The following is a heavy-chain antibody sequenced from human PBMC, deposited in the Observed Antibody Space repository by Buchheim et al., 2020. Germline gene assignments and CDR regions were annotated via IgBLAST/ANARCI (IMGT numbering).Heavy chain of an antibody. CDR3: ARDKAYFDSSGYYFYYFGMDV. J-gene: IGHJ6*02. V-gene: IGHV3-74*01. D-gene: IGHD3-22*01. CDR1: GFTFSSHW. Sequence: EVQLVESGGGLIQPGGSLRLSCAASGFTFSSHWLHWVRQAPGKGLEWVSRISSVGSSESYADSVKGRSTISRDNAQNTVYLQMNSLRAEDTAVYYCARDKAYFDSSGYYFYYFGMDVWGQGTT. CDR2: ISSVGSSE.